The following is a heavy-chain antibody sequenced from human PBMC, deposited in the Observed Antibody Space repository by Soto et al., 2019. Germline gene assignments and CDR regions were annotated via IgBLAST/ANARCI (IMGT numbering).Heavy chain of an antibody. V-gene: IGHV3-53*01. CDR2: VYNTGST. Sequence: GGSLRLSCAASGFTVSTNYMSWVRQAPGRGLEWVSTVYNTGSTYYAASVKGRFTISRDSSKNTLYLQMNSLRAEDTAVYYCARVNVVVVADTFESEYYLDYCGQGTLVTV. CDR1: GFTVSTNY. CDR3: ARVNVVVVADTFESEYYLDY. D-gene: IGHD2-15*01. J-gene: IGHJ4*02.